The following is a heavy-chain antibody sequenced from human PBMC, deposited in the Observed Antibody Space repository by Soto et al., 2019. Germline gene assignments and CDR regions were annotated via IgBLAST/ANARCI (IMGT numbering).Heavy chain of an antibody. CDR1: GGSISSSSYY. CDR3: ARQKVGPRGSGSYYYYYYMNV. D-gene: IGHD3-10*01. Sequence: SPTLSLTCTVSGGSISSSSYYWGWIRQPPGKGLEWIGSIYYSGSTYYNPSLKSRVTISVDTSKNQFSLKLSSVTAADTAVYYCARQKVGPRGSGSYYYYYYMNVWGKGTTVTVSS. V-gene: IGHV4-39*01. CDR2: IYYSGST. J-gene: IGHJ6*03.